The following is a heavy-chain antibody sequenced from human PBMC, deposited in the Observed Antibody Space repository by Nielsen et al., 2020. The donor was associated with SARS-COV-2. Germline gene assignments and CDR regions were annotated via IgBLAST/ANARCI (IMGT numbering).Heavy chain of an antibody. D-gene: IGHD6-13*01. CDR1: GYSISSSNW. CDR3: ARWGNIAAAGCFDP. Sequence: SETLSLTCAVSGYSISSSNWWGWIRPPPGKGLEWIGYIYYSGSIYYNPSLKSRVTMSVDTSKNQFSLKLSSVTAVDTAVYYCARWGNIAAAGCFDPWGQGTLVTVSA. J-gene: IGHJ5*02. V-gene: IGHV4-28*05. CDR2: IYYSGSI.